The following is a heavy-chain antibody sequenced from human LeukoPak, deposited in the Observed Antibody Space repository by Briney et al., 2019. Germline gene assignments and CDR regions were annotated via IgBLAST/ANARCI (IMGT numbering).Heavy chain of an antibody. CDR3: ARGGDYYDSSGYFDY. CDR2: ISAYNGNT. V-gene: IGHV1-18*01. D-gene: IGHD3-22*01. Sequence: ASVKVSCKASGYTFTSYGISWVRLAPGQGLEWMGWISAYNGNTNYAQKLQGRVTMTTDTSTSAAYMELRSLRSDDTAVYYCARGGDYYDSSGYFDYWGQGTLVTVSS. CDR1: GYTFTSYG. J-gene: IGHJ4*02.